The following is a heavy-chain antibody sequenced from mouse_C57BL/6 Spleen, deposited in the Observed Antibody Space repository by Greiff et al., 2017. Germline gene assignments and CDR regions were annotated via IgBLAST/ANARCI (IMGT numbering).Heavy chain of an antibody. Sequence: EVQGVESGGGLVQPGGSLKLSCAASGFTFSDYYMYWVRQTPEKRLEWVAYISNGGGSTYYPDTVKGRFTISRDNAKNTLYLQMSRLKSEDTAMYYCASRITTVVANWYFDVWGTGTTVTVSS. CDR2: ISNGGGST. CDR3: ASRITTVVANWYFDV. J-gene: IGHJ1*03. V-gene: IGHV5-12*01. D-gene: IGHD1-1*01. CDR1: GFTFSDYY.